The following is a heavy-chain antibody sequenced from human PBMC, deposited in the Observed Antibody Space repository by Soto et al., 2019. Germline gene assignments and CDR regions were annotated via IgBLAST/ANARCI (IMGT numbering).Heavy chain of an antibody. V-gene: IGHV1-18*04. CDR2: ITADNGNT. J-gene: IGHJ2*01. Sequence: ASVKVSCKASGFTFATYGITWVRQAPGQGLEWMGWITADNGNTNYAQNLQGRVTMTTDSSTSTAYMKLWRLRSDDTAVYYCARSYSYGSFWYFDLWGRGTLVTVSS. CDR3: ARSYSYGSFWYFDL. CDR1: GFTFATYG. D-gene: IGHD3-16*02.